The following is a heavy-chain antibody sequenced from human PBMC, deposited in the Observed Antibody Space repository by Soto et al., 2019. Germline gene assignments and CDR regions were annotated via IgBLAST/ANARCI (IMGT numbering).Heavy chain of an antibody. J-gene: IGHJ6*03. V-gene: IGHV3-23*01. CDR3: AKDYEDIVVVPGAIKYYYYYYYMDV. CDR2: ISGSGGST. D-gene: IGHD2-2*02. CDR1: GFTFSSYA. Sequence: GGSLRLSCVASGFTFSSYAMSWVRQAPGKGLEWVSAISGSGGSTYYADSVKGRLTISRDNSKNTLYLQMNSLRAEDTAVYYCAKDYEDIVVVPGAIKYYYYYYYMDVWGKGTTVTVSS.